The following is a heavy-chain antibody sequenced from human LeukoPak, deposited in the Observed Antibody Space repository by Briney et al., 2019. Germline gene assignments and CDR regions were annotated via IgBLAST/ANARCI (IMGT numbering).Heavy chain of an antibody. D-gene: IGHD3-22*01. V-gene: IGHV3-23*01. CDR1: GFTFSSYG. CDR2: ISGSGGST. CDR3: ARIEYYYDSSGDY. Sequence: GGTLRLSCAASGFTFSSYGMSWVRQAPGKGLEWVSAISGSGGSTYYADSVKGRFTISRDNAKNSLYLQMNSLRAEDTAVYYCARIEYYYDSSGDYWGQGTLVTVSS. J-gene: IGHJ4*02.